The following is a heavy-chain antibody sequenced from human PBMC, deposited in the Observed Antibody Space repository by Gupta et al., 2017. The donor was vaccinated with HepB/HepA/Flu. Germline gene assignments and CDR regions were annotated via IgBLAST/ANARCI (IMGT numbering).Heavy chain of an antibody. D-gene: IGHD1-26*01. V-gene: IGHV4-4*07. J-gene: IGHJ4*02. CDR3: ARGEFSGSYDDVFYVDY. CDR1: GGSINNYY. CDR2: IYSSGST. Sequence: QVQLQESGPGLVKPSETLSLTCTVSGGSINNYYWNWIRQPAGKGLEWIGRIYSSGSTNYNPSLKSRVTLSVDTSKNQFSLKLVSLTAADTAVYYCARGEFSGSYDDVFYVDYWGQGSLVTVSS.